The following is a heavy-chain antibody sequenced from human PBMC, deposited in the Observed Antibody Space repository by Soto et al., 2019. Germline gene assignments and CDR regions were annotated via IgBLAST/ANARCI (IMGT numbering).Heavy chain of an antibody. CDR2: ISYDENIK. J-gene: IGHJ4*02. Sequence: ALRLSCKVSGFTLRDYALHWVRQAPGRGLEWVAVISYDENIKYYIDSVKGRFTISRDSSSNTVFLQMNSLRPEETAVYYCARDRGTIFGMLQFDHWGQGALVTVSS. CDR1: GFTLRDYA. V-gene: IGHV3-30-3*01. CDR3: ARDRGTIFGMLQFDH. D-gene: IGHD3-10*01.